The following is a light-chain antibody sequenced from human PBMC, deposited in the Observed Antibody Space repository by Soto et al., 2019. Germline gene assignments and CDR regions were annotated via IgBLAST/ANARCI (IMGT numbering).Light chain of an antibody. CDR2: EVT. V-gene: IGLV2-8*01. CDR1: TSDVGKYNY. Sequence: QSALTQPPSASGSPGQSVTISCTGTTSDVGKYNYVSWYQQHPGKAPKVMIYEVTNRPSGVPDRFSGSKSGNTASLTVSGLQTEDEADYYCSSYAGNNNVVFGGGTQLTVL. J-gene: IGLJ7*01. CDR3: SSYAGNNNVV.